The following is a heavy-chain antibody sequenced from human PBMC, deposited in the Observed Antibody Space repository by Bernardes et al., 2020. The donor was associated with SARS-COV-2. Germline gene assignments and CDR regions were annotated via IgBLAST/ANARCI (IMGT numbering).Heavy chain of an antibody. J-gene: IGHJ5*02. CDR1: GGSFSGYY. Sequence: SETLSLTCAVYGGSFSGYYWSWFRQPPGKGLEWIGAINHSGSTNYNPSLKSRVTISVDTSKNQFSLKLSSVTAADTAVYYCARGGVNGVVIIRHWFDPWGQVTLVTVSS. V-gene: IGHV4-34*01. CDR3: ARGGVNGVVIIRHWFDP. CDR2: INHSGST. D-gene: IGHD3-3*01.